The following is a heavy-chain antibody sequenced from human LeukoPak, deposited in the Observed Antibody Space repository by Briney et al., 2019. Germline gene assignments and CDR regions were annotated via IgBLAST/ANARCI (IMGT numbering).Heavy chain of an antibody. CDR1: GLTFSSFA. V-gene: IGHV3-23*01. CDR3: ARLSSSASDY. J-gene: IGHJ4*02. Sequence: PGGSLRLSCAASGLTFSSFAMTWVRQAPGKGLEWVSSLSSSGGGAYYADSVKGRFVISRDNSEHTLYLQRNSLRAEDTAVYYCARLSSSASDYWGPGTLVTVSS. CDR2: LSSSGGGA. D-gene: IGHD2-21*02.